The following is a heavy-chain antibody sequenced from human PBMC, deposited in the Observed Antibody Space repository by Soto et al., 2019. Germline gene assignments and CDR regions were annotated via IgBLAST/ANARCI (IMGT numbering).Heavy chain of an antibody. CDR1: GFAFSNYA. J-gene: IGHJ4*02. V-gene: IGHV3-23*01. CDR2: VKNDGGST. CDR3: ARDQGRSSGYYGEFDY. Sequence: GSLRLYCSASGFAFSNYAITWVRQAPGKGLEWVSTVKNDGGSTFYADSVKGRFTISRDNSKNTLYLQMSSLRVEDTAVYYCARDQGRSSGYYGEFDYWGQGTLVTVSS. D-gene: IGHD6-25*01.